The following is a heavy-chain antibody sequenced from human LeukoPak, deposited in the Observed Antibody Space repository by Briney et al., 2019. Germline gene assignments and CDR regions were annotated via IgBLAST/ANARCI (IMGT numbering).Heavy chain of an antibody. Sequence: GGSLRLSCAASGFTFSSYGMHGVRQAPGKGLEGGADIWYDGSNKYYADSVKGRFTISRDNSKNTLYLQMNSLRAEDTAVYYCARPDSSGWYGHLRDYYYGMDVWGQGTTVTVSS. CDR2: IWYDGSNK. D-gene: IGHD6-19*01. CDR1: GFTFSSYG. V-gene: IGHV3-33*01. CDR3: ARPDSSGWYGHLRDYYYGMDV. J-gene: IGHJ6*02.